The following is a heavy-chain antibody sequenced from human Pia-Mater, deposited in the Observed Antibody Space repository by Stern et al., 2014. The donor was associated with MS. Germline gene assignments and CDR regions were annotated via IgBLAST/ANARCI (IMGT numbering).Heavy chain of an antibody. J-gene: IGHJ5*01. D-gene: IGHD2-2*01. CDR2: IYHSGST. V-gene: IGHV4-31*03. CDR3: ARKGAIVPAAIENWFDS. Sequence: QVQLQESGPGLVKPSQTLSLTCTVSGGSISSGGYFWSWIRQHPGKGLEXIGFIYHSGSTYYNPTLKRRITISVDTSKNQFSLNLSSVTAADTAVYYCARKGAIVPAAIENWFDSWGQGTLVTVSS. CDR1: GGSISSGGYF.